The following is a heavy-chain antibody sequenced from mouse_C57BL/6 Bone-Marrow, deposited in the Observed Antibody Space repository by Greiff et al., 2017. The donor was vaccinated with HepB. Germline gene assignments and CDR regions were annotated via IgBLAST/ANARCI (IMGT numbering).Heavy chain of an antibody. Sequence: EVQLQQSGAELVRPGASVKLSCTASGFNIKDDYMHWVKQRPEQGLEWIGWIDPENGDTEYASKFQGKATITADTSSNTAYLQLSSLTSEDTAVYDCTTRTAQDYWGQGTSVTVSS. CDR3: TTRTAQDY. CDR2: IDPENGDT. CDR1: GFNIKDDY. D-gene: IGHD3-2*02. J-gene: IGHJ4*01. V-gene: IGHV14-4*01.